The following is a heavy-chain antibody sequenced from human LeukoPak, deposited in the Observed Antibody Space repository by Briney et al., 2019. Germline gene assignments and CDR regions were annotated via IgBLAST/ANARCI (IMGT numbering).Heavy chain of an antibody. D-gene: IGHD6-19*01. CDR1: GFTFSDYY. CDR2: ISSSGSII. Sequence: GGSLRLSCAASGFTFSDYYMSWIRQAPGKGRGWVSYISSSGSIIYYADSVKGRFTISRDNAKNSLNLQMNSLRAEDTAVYYCAREYSSGWAYYMDVWGKGTTVTVSS. CDR3: AREYSSGWAYYMDV. J-gene: IGHJ6*03. V-gene: IGHV3-11*04.